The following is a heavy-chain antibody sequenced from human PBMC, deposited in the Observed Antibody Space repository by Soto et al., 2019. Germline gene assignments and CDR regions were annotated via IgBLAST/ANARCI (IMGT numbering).Heavy chain of an antibody. CDR2: IYYSGST. V-gene: IGHV4-39*01. Sequence: SETLSLTCTVSGGSISSSSYYWGWIRQPPGKGLEWIGSIYYSGSTYYNPSLKSRVTISVDTSKNQFSLKLSSVTAADTAVYYCARPAYYDYIWGSYRYTDDAFDIWGQGTMVTVSS. CDR3: ARPAYYDYIWGSYRYTDDAFDI. CDR1: GGSISSSSYY. J-gene: IGHJ3*02. D-gene: IGHD3-16*02.